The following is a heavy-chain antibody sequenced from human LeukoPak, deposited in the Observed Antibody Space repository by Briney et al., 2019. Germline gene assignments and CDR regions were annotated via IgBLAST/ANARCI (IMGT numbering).Heavy chain of an antibody. V-gene: IGHV1-69*13. CDR1: GGTFSSYA. J-gene: IGHJ4*02. CDR3: ARDLNRLDTGYFDY. D-gene: IGHD5-18*01. CDR2: IIPIFGTA. Sequence: SVKVSCKASGGTFSSYAMSWVRQAPGQGLEWMGGIIPIFGTANYAQKFQGRVTITADESTSTAYMELSSLRSEDTAVYYCARDLNRLDTGYFDYWGQGTLVTVSS.